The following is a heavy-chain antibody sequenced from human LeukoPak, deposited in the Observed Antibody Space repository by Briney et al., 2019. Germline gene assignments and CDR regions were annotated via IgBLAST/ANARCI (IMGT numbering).Heavy chain of an antibody. Sequence: GSLRLSCAASGFTFSNAWMSWVRQAPGKGLEWVGRIKSKTDGGTTDYAAPVKGRFTISRDDSKNTLYLQMNSLKTEDTAVYYCTTAYPRFLEMATIHIDYWGQGTLVTVSS. CDR1: GFTFSNAW. D-gene: IGHD5-24*01. J-gene: IGHJ4*02. V-gene: IGHV3-15*01. CDR3: TTAYPRFLEMATIHIDY. CDR2: IKSKTDGGTT.